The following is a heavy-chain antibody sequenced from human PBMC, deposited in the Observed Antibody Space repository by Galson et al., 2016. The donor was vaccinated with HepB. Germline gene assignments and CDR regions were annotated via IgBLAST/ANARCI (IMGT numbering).Heavy chain of an antibody. CDR2: IYSTGST. V-gene: IGHV4-59*02. J-gene: IGHJ2*01. CDR1: GGSVDNYY. Sequence: SETLSLTCTVSGGSVDNYYWSWIRQPPGKELQYIGRIYSTGSTEYNPSLKGRLTISVDTSKTPFSLKLTSMTAADTAVYYCARLPKTGAYFDLWGRGTLVTVSS. CDR3: ARLPKTGAYFDL. D-gene: IGHD3-10*01.